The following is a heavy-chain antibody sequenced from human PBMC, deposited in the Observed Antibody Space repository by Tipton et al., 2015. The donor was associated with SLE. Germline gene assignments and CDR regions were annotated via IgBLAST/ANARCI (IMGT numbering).Heavy chain of an antibody. CDR1: GGSISTTSYY. Sequence: TLSLTCSVSGGSISTTSYYWGWIRQPPGKGLEWIANIYHDGSTYYNPSLKSRVTISVDTSKNQFSLKLTSVTAADTAVFYRARHRGYFTVSDYIDYWGQGTLVIVSS. D-gene: IGHD2-8*01. V-gene: IGHV4-39*07. CDR2: IYHDGST. J-gene: IGHJ4*02. CDR3: ARHRGYFTVSDYIDY.